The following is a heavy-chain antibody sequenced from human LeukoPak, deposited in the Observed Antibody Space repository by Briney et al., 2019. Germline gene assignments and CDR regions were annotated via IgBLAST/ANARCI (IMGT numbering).Heavy chain of an antibody. CDR3: AKEIDRQQSIAAAAYDY. CDR2: ISGSGGST. Sequence: GGSLRLSCAASGFTFSSYAMSWVRQAPGKGLEWVSAISGSGGSTYYADSVKGRFTISRDNSKNTLYLQMNSLRAEDTAVYYCAKEIDRQQSIAAAAYDYWGQGTLVTVSS. V-gene: IGHV3-23*01. J-gene: IGHJ4*02. CDR1: GFTFSSYA. D-gene: IGHD6-13*01.